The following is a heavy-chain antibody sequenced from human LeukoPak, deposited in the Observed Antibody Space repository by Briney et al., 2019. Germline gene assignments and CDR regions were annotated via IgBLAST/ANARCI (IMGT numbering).Heavy chain of an antibody. CDR1: GFTFSSYS. V-gene: IGHV3-21*01. Sequence: GGSLRLSCAASGFTFSSYSMTWVRQAPGKGLEWVSSISSSSSYIYYADSVKGRFTISRDNAKNSLYLQMNSLRAEDTAVYYCARDRIGNYAPFDYWGQGTLVTVSS. J-gene: IGHJ4*02. D-gene: IGHD4-11*01. CDR2: ISSSSSYI. CDR3: ARDRIGNYAPFDY.